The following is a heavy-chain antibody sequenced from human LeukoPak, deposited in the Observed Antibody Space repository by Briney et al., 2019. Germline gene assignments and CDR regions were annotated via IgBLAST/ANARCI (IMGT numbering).Heavy chain of an antibody. CDR2: IYYSGST. J-gene: IGHJ5*02. D-gene: IGHD3-3*01. CDR1: GGSISSSSYY. CDR3: ARDGSYDFWSGYANWFDP. V-gene: IGHV4-39*07. Sequence: PSETLSLTCTVSGGSISSSSYYWGWIRQPPGKGLEWIGSIYYSGSTYYNPSLKSRVTISVDTSKNQFSLKLSSVTAADTAVYYCARDGSYDFWSGYANWFDPWGQGTLVTVSS.